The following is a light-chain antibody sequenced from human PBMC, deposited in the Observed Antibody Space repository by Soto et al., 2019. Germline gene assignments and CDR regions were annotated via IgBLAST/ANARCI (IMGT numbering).Light chain of an antibody. CDR2: VAS. CDR3: QQRSDWPLT. CDR1: QSVSSY. V-gene: IGKV3-11*01. J-gene: IGKJ5*01. Sequence: EIVLTQSPATLSLSPGERATLSCRASQSVSSYLAWFQQKPGQAPRLLIYVASNRATGIPARFSGSGSGTDFTLTISSLEPEDFAVYYCQQRSDWPLTFGQGTRLDIK.